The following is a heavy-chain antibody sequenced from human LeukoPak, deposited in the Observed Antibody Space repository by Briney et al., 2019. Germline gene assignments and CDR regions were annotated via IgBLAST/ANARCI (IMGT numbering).Heavy chain of an antibody. Sequence: PGRSLRLSCAASGFTFSDYYMSWIRQAPGKGLEWVSYISSSGSTIYYADSVKGRFTISRDNAKNSLYLQMNSLRAEDTAVYYCARESSVETQNAFDIWGQGTMVTVSS. CDR1: GFTFSDYY. J-gene: IGHJ3*02. CDR3: ARESSVETQNAFDI. D-gene: IGHD6-6*01. CDR2: ISSSGSTI. V-gene: IGHV3-11*04.